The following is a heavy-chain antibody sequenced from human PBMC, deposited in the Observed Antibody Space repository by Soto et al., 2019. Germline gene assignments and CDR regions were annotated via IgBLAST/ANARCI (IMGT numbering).Heavy chain of an antibody. CDR3: ARDLGGWPDY. CDR2: INPSGGDT. J-gene: IGHJ4*02. Sequence: GASVKVSCKASGYTITSYYIHWVRQAPGQGLEWMGVINPSGGDTIYAQKFQGRVTMTRDTSITTAYMELSSLRSEDTAVYYCARDLGGWPDYWGQGTLVTVSS. CDR1: GYTITSYY. D-gene: IGHD2-15*01. V-gene: IGHV1-46*01.